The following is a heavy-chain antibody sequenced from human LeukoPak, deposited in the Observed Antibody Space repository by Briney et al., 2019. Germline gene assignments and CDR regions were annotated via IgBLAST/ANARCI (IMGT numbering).Heavy chain of an antibody. V-gene: IGHV4-39*01. CDR2: IYHGGPT. J-gene: IGHJ4*02. Sequence: SETLSLTCTVSGGSITSNYHYWGWIRQPPGKGLEWMGNIYHGGPTYYSPSLQSRITISVDTSKNQFYVKLRSVTAADTAVYYCARLLGSSYYSFDSWGKGTLVTVSS. D-gene: IGHD3-22*01. CDR1: GGSITSNYHY. CDR3: ARLLGSSYYSFDS.